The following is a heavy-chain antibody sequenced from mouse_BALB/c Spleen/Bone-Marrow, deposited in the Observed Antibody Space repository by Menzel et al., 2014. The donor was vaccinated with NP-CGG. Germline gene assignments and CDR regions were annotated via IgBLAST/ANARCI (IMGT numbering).Heavy chain of an antibody. CDR3: ATLTTVVDAMDY. V-gene: IGHV14-3*02. Sequence: VQLQQSGAELVKPGASVKLSCTASGFNIKDTYMHWVKQRPEQGLEWIGRIDPANGNTKYDPKFQGKATITADTSSNTAYLRLSSLTSEDTAVYYCATLTTVVDAMDYWGQGTSVTVSS. J-gene: IGHJ4*01. D-gene: IGHD1-1*01. CDR2: IDPANGNT. CDR1: GFNIKDTY.